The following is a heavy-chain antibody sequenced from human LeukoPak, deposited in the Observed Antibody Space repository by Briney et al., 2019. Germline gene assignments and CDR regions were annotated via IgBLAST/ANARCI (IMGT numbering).Heavy chain of an antibody. V-gene: IGHV4-4*09. CDR1: GASIDSYY. Sequence: PSETLSLTCSVSGASIDSYYWGWVRQPPGKGLEWIGYIYTSGNTIYNPSLKSPVTIPMDTSKNQFPLKMRSVTAAATAVYYCASLSIGPSPYFYYFMDVWGKGTSVTVSS. D-gene: IGHD2-21*01. CDR3: ASLSIGPSPYFYYFMDV. CDR2: IYTSGNT. J-gene: IGHJ6*03.